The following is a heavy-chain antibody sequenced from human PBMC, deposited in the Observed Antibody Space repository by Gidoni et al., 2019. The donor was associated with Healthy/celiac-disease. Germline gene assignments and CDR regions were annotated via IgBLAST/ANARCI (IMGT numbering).Heavy chain of an antibody. CDR2: IKQDGSEK. CDR3: ARTGQLLWFGEPTWGAFDY. D-gene: IGHD3-10*01. Sequence: EVQLVESGGGLVQPGGSLRLSCAASGFPFSSYWMSWVRQAPGKGLEWVANIKQDGSEKYYVDSVKGRFTISRDNAKNSLYLQMNSLRAEDTAVYYCARTGQLLWFGEPTWGAFDYWGQGTLVTVSS. V-gene: IGHV3-7*03. CDR1: GFPFSSYW. J-gene: IGHJ4*02.